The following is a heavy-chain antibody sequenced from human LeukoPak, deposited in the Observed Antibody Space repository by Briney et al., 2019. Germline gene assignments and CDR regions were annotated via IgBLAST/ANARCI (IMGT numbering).Heavy chain of an antibody. CDR1: GYTFVTYG. CDR2: ISSYNGNT. D-gene: IGHD1-26*01. Sequence: GASVKVSCKASGYTFVTYGISWVRQAPGQGLEWMGRISSYNGNTEYAQKFQGRVTMTTDTSTSTAYMQVRSLRSDDTAVYYCARVGATSLWAFDIWGQGTMVTVSS. CDR3: ARVGATSLWAFDI. V-gene: IGHV1-18*04. J-gene: IGHJ3*02.